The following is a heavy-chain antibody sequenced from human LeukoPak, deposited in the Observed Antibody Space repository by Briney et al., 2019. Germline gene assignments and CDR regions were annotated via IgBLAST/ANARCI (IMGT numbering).Heavy chain of an antibody. CDR1: GFXFSNYG. CDR3: ARDSGSSSDC. J-gene: IGHJ4*02. Sequence: GRSLRLSCAASGFXFSNYGMHWVRQAPGKGLEWVSYISSSSSYTNYADSVKGRFTISRDNAKNSLYLQMNSLRAEDTAVYYCARDSGSSSDCWGQGTLVTVSS. V-gene: IGHV3-21*05. D-gene: IGHD6-13*01. CDR2: ISSSSSYT.